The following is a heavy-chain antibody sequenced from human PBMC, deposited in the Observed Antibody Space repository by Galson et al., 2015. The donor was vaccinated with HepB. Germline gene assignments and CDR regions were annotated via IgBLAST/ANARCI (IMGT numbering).Heavy chain of an antibody. Sequence: ETLSLTCTVSGGSISSYYWSWIRQPPGKGLEWIGYIYYSGSTNYNPSFKSRVTISVDTSKNQFSLKLSSVTAADTAVYYCARRHNWGPTEYFADWGQGTLVTVSS. J-gene: IGHJ4*02. CDR2: IYYSGST. CDR3: ARRHNWGPTEYFAD. V-gene: IGHV4-59*08. D-gene: IGHD7-27*01. CDR1: GGSISSYY.